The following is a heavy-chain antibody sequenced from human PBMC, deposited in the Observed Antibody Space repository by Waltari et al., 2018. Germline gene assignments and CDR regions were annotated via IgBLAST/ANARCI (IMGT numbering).Heavy chain of an antibody. Sequence: QVQLQESGPGLVKPSETLSLTCTVSGGSITGYYWSWIRQPPGKGLEWIGYIYYSGSTNYNPALKGRVTISVATSKNQFSLKLTSVTAADTAVYYCARGGDAYNPFDYWGQGTLVTVSS. V-gene: IGHV4-59*01. CDR1: GGSITGYY. D-gene: IGHD1-1*01. CDR3: ARGGDAYNPFDY. J-gene: IGHJ4*02. CDR2: IYYSGST.